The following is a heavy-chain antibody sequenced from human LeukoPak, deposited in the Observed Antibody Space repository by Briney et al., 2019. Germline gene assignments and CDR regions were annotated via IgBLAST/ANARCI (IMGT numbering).Heavy chain of an antibody. CDR2: IHYSGGT. CDR3: ARHVDYYGSGSYSH. D-gene: IGHD3-10*01. CDR1: DDSIRNYY. J-gene: IGHJ1*01. Sequence: PSETLSLTCIVSDDSIRNYYWSWIRQPPGKGLEWIGYIHYSGGTNYNPSLQSRVTISIDTSENQFSLKLSSVTAADTAVYYCARHVDYYGSGSYSHWGQGTLVTVSS. V-gene: IGHV4-59*08.